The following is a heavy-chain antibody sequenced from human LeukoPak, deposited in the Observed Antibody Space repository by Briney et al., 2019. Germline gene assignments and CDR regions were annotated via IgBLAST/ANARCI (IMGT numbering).Heavy chain of an antibody. CDR2: ISSSGSTI. J-gene: IGHJ6*04. CDR3: AELGITMIGGV. CDR1: RFTFNTYW. V-gene: IGHV3-48*04. D-gene: IGHD3-10*02. Sequence: TGGSLRLSCAASRFTFNTYWMTWVRQAPGKGLEWASYISSSGSTIYYADSVKGRFTISRDNAKNSLYLQMNSLRAEDTAVYYCAELGITMIGGVWGKGTTVTISS.